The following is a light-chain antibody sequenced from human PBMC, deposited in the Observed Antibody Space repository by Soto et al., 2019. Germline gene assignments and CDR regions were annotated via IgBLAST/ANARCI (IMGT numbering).Light chain of an antibody. CDR3: CSYAGSSTWV. Sequence: QSVLTQPVSVSGSPGQSITISCTGTTSDIGNYNFVSWYQQHPGKAPKLMIYEGSKRPSGISNRFSCSKSGNTAPLTISGLQAEDEADYYCCSYAGSSTWVFGGGTKLTVL. V-gene: IGLV2-23*01. CDR1: TSDIGNYNF. J-gene: IGLJ3*02. CDR2: EGS.